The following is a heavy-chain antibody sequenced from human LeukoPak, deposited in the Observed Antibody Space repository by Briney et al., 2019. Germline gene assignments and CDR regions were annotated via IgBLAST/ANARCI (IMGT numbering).Heavy chain of an antibody. J-gene: IGHJ4*02. V-gene: IGHV4-39*01. CDR2: TYYSGAT. CDR3: ARGAVVPAALSLDY. Sequence: SGTLSLTCTVSNGSISNTDYSWGWIRQPPGKRLEWLGSTYYSGATLYNPSLKSRVSMSVDTSKNQFSLQLSSVTAADTAVYYCARGAVVPAALSLDYWGQGTLVTVSS. CDR1: NGSISNTDYS. D-gene: IGHD2-2*01.